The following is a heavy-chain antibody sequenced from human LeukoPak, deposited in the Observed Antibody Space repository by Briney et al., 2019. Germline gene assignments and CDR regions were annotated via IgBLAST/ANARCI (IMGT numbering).Heavy chain of an antibody. D-gene: IGHD6-13*01. CDR2: ISAYNGNT. CDR3: AREGIAAAGTDYYYYMDV. CDR1: GYTFTSYG. V-gene: IGHV1-18*01. J-gene: IGHJ6*03. Sequence: PGASVKVSCKASGYTFTSYGISWVRQAPGQGLEWMGWISAYNGNTNYAQKLQGRVTMTTDTSTSTAYMELRSLRSDDTAVYYCAREGIAAAGTDYYYYMDVWGKGTTVTISS.